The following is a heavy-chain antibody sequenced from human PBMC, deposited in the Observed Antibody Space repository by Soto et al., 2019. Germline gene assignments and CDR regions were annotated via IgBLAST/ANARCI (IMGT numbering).Heavy chain of an antibody. CDR3: TTVSSRFLEWLSSEIYYYFGMDV. Sequence: GSLRHSYASSGVIFKAFGMTLVRQAPGKGLEWVGRIKSKTDGGTTDYAAPVKGRFTISRDDSKNTLYLQMNSLKTEDTAVYYCTTVSSRFLEWLSSEIYYYFGMDVWGQGTTVTVSS. D-gene: IGHD3-3*01. CDR1: GVIFKAFG. J-gene: IGHJ6*02. V-gene: IGHV3-15*01. CDR2: IKSKTDGGTT.